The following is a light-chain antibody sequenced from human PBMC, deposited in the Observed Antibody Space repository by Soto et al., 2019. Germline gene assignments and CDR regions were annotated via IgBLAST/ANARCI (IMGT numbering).Light chain of an antibody. CDR2: GAS. Sequence: EIVLTQSPGTLSLSPGERAALSCRASQSVYSTYLAWYRQKPGQAPRLLIYGASSRTTGTPDRFSGGGSGTAFTLTISSLEPADFAVYYCLQYGSSPATFGQGTKLEIK. J-gene: IGKJ2*01. CDR1: QSVYSTY. V-gene: IGKV3-20*01. CDR3: LQYGSSPAT.